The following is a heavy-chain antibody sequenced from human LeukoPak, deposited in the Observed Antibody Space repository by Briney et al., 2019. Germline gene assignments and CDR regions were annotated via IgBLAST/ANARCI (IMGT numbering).Heavy chain of an antibody. CDR1: GGSISSYY. D-gene: IGHD6-13*01. J-gene: IGHJ6*03. CDR2: IYTSGST. CDR3: ARDREGSSSWYVYYYMDV. Sequence: PSETLSLTCTVSGGSISSYYWSWIRQPAGKGLEWIGCIYTSGSTNYNPSLKNRVTMSVDTSKNQFSLKLSSVTAADTAVYYCARDREGSSSWYVYYYMDVWGKGTTVTVSS. V-gene: IGHV4-4*07.